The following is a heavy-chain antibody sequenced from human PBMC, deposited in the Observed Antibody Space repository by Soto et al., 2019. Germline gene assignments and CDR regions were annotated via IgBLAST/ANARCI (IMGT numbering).Heavy chain of an antibody. V-gene: IGHV3-30*18. J-gene: IGHJ6*02. D-gene: IGHD2-15*01. Sequence: VQLVESGGGLVQPGRSLRLSCSASGFTFDAYAMHWVRQAPGKGLEWVALITYDGTYAHYPSVVQGRFTISRDDDRDTVLLQMDSLRPEDSGIYYCAKARGANNWANYYGLDVWGQGTTVTVSS. CDR2: ITYDGTYA. CDR3: AKARGANNWANYYGLDV. CDR1: GFTFDAYA.